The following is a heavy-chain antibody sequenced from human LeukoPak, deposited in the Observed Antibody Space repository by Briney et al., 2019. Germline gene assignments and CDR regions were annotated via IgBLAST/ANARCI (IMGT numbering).Heavy chain of an antibody. J-gene: IGHJ4*02. D-gene: IGHD3-10*01. CDR3: ASLYYYASGSYFDY. CDR2: IYHSGGT. CDR1: GYSISSGYY. V-gene: IGHV4-38-2*01. Sequence: SETLSLTCAVSGYSISSGYYWGWIRQPPGKGLEWIGSIYHSGGTYYNPSLKSRVTISVDTSKNQFSLKLSSVTAADTAVYYCASLYYYASGSYFDYWGQGTLVTVSS.